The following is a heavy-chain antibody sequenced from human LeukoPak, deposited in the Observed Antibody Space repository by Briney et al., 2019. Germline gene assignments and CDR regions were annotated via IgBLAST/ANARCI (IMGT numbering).Heavy chain of an antibody. CDR2: ISGSGSAI. Sequence: WETLSLTCTVSGGSISSSSYYWGWLRQAPGKGLEWVSYISGSGSAIYYADSVKGRFTISRDNAKNSLYLQLNSLRAEGTAVYYCARDPYSGSYSDYYYYYMDVWGKGTTVTVSS. J-gene: IGHJ6*03. CDR1: GGSISSSSYY. CDR3: ARDPYSGSYSDYYYYYMDV. D-gene: IGHD1-26*01. V-gene: IGHV3-11*04.